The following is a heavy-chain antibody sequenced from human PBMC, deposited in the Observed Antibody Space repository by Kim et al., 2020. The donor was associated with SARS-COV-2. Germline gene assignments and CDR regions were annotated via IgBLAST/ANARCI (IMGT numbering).Heavy chain of an antibody. J-gene: IGHJ4*02. V-gene: IGHV3-64D*06. D-gene: IGHD3-10*01. CDR1: GFTFSSYA. CDR2: ISSNGGST. CDR3: VNGGNYYGSGSYYGWGYFDY. Sequence: GGSLRLSCSASGFTFSSYAMHWVRQAPGKGLEYVSAISSNGGSTYYADSVKGRFTISRDNSKNTLYLQMSSLRAEDTAVYYCVNGGNYYGSGSYYGWGYFDYWGQGTLVTVSS.